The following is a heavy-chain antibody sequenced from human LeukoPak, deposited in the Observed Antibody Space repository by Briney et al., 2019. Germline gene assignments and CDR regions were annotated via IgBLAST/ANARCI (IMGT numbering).Heavy chain of an antibody. J-gene: IGHJ3*02. V-gene: IGHV3-23*01. CDR3: AKDPPYYDFWSGNDAFDI. Sequence: GGSLRLSCAASGFTFSSYAMSWVRQAPGKGLEWVSAISGSGGSTYYADSMKGRFTISRDNSKNTLYLQMNSLRAEDTAVYYCAKDPPYYDFWSGNDAFDIWGQGTMVTVSS. D-gene: IGHD3-3*01. CDR1: GFTFSSYA. CDR2: ISGSGGST.